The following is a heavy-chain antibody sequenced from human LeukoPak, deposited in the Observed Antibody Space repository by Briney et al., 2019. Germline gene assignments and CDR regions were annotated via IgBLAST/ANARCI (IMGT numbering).Heavy chain of an antibody. CDR1: GFTFSSYS. D-gene: IGHD2-2*03. CDR2: ISSGSSTI. Sequence: PGGSLRLSCAASGFTFSSYSMNWVRQAPGKGLEWVSYISSGSSTIYYADSVKGRFTISRDNAKNSLYLQMHSLRAEDTAVYYCARAGGYCSSTSCYDYWGQGTLVTVSS. V-gene: IGHV3-48*04. J-gene: IGHJ4*02. CDR3: ARAGGYCSSTSCYDY.